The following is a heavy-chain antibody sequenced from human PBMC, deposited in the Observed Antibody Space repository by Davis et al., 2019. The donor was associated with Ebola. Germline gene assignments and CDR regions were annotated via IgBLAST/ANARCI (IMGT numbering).Heavy chain of an antibody. J-gene: IGHJ4*02. CDR1: GYTFTSYG. CDR3: ARISGGDIDY. V-gene: IGHV1-3*01. Sequence: ASVKVSCKASGYTFTSYGISWVRQAPGQRLEWMGWINAGNGNTKYSQKFQGRVTITRDTSASTAYMELSSLRSEDTAVYYCARISGGDIDYWGQGTLVTVSS. D-gene: IGHD2-21*02. CDR2: INAGNGNT.